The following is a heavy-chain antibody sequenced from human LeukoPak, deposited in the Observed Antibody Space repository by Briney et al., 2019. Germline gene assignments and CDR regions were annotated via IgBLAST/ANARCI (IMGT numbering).Heavy chain of an antibody. CDR3: ARLRAGDYFDY. Sequence: PGGSLRLSCAASGFTFSSYWMSWVRQAPGKGLEWVANIKEDGSEKYYVDSEKGRLTISRDTAKSSLYLQMNSLRAEDTAVYYCARLRAGDYFDYWGQGTLVTVSS. V-gene: IGHV3-7*04. D-gene: IGHD6-19*01. CDR1: GFTFSSYW. CDR2: IKEDGSEK. J-gene: IGHJ4*02.